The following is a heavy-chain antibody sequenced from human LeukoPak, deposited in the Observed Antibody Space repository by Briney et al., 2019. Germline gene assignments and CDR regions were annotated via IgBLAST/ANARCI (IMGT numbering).Heavy chain of an antibody. CDR3: ARERGEEYSSGWYKTNFFDT. J-gene: IGHJ4*02. Sequence: SETLSLTCAVYGGSFSGYYWSWIRQPPGKGLEWIGEINHSGSTNYNPSLESRVAISADMSKNQISLKLSSVTAADTALYYCARERGEEYSSGWYKTNFFDTWAQGTRVTVSS. V-gene: IGHV4-34*01. CDR1: GGSFSGYY. D-gene: IGHD6-19*01. CDR2: INHSGST.